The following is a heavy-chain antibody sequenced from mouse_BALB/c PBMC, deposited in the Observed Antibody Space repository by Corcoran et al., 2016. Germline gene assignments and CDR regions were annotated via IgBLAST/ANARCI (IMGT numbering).Heavy chain of an antibody. CDR1: GYTFTHYG. V-gene: IGHV9-3-1*01. D-gene: IGHD1-2*01. CDR3: ARATAHYYAMDY. J-gene: IGHJ4*01. CDR2: INIYNGES. Sequence: QIQLVQSGPERKKPGETVKISCKASGYTFTHYGMNWVKQAPGKGLKWMGWINIYNGESTYADDFKGRFDFSLETSASTAYLQINNLKNEDTATYFCARATAHYYAMDYWGQGTSVTVSS.